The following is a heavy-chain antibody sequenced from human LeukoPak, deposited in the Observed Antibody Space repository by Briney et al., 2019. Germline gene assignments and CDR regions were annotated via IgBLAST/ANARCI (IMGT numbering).Heavy chain of an antibody. D-gene: IGHD3-3*01. Sequence: GASVKVSCKASGYTFAGYYMHWVRQAPGQGLELMGWINPNSGGTNYAQKFQGRVTMTRDTSINTAYMELSRLRSDDTAVYYCARGSDDLWSGYSPSYWGQGTLVTVSS. CDR3: ARGSDDLWSGYSPSY. CDR1: GYTFAGYY. CDR2: INPNSGGT. J-gene: IGHJ4*02. V-gene: IGHV1-2*02.